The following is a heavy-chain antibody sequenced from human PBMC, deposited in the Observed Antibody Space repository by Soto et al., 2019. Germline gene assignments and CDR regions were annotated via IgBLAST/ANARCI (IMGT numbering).Heavy chain of an antibody. V-gene: IGHV1-18*01. Sequence: GASVKVSCKASGYTFTSYGISWVRQAPGQGLEWMGWISAYNGNTNYAQKLQGGVTMTTDTSTSTAYMELRSLRSDDTAVYYCARDGTYYYDSSGLEEGVFDYWGQGTLVTVSS. CDR3: ARDGTYYYDSSGLEEGVFDY. CDR2: ISAYNGNT. J-gene: IGHJ4*02. CDR1: GYTFTSYG. D-gene: IGHD3-22*01.